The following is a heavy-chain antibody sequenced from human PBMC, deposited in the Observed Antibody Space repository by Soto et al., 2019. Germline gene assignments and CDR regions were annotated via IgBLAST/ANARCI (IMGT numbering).Heavy chain of an antibody. CDR3: ARSPAYFDY. J-gene: IGHJ4*02. Sequence: GGSLRLSCAASGFNFSSYGMHCVRQAPGKGLEWVAVIWYDGSNKYYADSVKGRFTISRDNSKNTLYLQMNSLRAEDTAVYYCARSPAYFDYWGQGTLVTVSS. CDR1: GFNFSSYG. V-gene: IGHV3-33*01. CDR2: IWYDGSNK.